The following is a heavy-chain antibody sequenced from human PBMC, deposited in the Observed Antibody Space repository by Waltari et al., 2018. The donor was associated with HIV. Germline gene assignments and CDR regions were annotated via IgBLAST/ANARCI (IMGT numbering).Heavy chain of an antibody. Sequence: EVQLLESGGGLVPPGGSLRVSCSASGFPFSSYAKSWVRQAPGKGLEWVSSISGSGGSTYYADSVKGRFTVSRDNSKDTLFLQMNSLRAEDTALYYCAKEGIIVITDAFDIWGQGTMVIVSS. D-gene: IGHD3-22*01. J-gene: IGHJ3*02. CDR3: AKEGIIVITDAFDI. CDR2: ISGSGGST. V-gene: IGHV3-23*01. CDR1: GFPFSSYA.